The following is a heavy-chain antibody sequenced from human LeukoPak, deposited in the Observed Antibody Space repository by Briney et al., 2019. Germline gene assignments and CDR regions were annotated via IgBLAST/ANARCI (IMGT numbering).Heavy chain of an antibody. CDR2: ISAYNGNT. D-gene: IGHD3-10*01. V-gene: IGHV1-18*01. Sequence: ASVKVSCKASGYTFTNSGITWARQAPGQGLEWMGWISAYNGNTNYAQKIQGRVTMNTDTSTSTAYMELRGLRSDDTAVYYCAREGFGNSGSYPCDYWGQGTLVTVSS. CDR1: GYTFTNSG. J-gene: IGHJ4*02. CDR3: AREGFGNSGSYPCDY.